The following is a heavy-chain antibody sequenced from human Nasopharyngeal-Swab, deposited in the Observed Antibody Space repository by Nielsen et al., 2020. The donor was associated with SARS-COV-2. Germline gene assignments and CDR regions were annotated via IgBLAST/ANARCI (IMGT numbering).Heavy chain of an antibody. D-gene: IGHD1-26*01. V-gene: IGHV3-20*01. J-gene: IGHJ4*02. Sequence: GESLKISCAVSGFTFDDYGMSWVRQAPGKGLEWVSGINWNGGSTGYADSVKGRFTISRDNAKNSLYLQMNSLRAEDTALYHCARDQGEWELLFDYWGQGTLVTVSS. CDR1: GFTFDDYG. CDR2: INWNGGST. CDR3: ARDQGEWELLFDY.